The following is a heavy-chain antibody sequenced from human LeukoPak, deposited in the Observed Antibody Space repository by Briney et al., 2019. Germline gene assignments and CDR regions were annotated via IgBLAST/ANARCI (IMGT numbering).Heavy chain of an antibody. V-gene: IGHV3-48*03. CDR2: ISSSGSTI. J-gene: IGHJ4*02. Sequence: GGSLRLSCAASGFTFSSYEMNWVRQAPGKGLEWVSYISSSGSTIYYADSGKGRFTISRDNSKNTLYLQMNSLRAEDTAVYYCARDKGDYADYWGQGTLVTVSS. CDR1: GFTFSSYE. CDR3: ARDKGDYADY. D-gene: IGHD4-17*01.